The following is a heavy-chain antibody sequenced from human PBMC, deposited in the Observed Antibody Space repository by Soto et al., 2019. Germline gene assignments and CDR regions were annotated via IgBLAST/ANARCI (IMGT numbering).Heavy chain of an antibody. CDR1: GGSISSGDYY. CDR2: IYYSGST. D-gene: IGHD2-15*01. V-gene: IGHV4-30-4*01. J-gene: IGHJ6*02. CDR3: ARCRVYYYYGMDV. Sequence: PSETLSLTCTVSGGSISSGDYYWSWIRQPPGKGLEWIGYIYYSGSTYYNPSLKSRVTISVDTSKNQFSLKLSSVTAADTAVYYCARCRVYYYYGMDVWGQGTTVTVSS.